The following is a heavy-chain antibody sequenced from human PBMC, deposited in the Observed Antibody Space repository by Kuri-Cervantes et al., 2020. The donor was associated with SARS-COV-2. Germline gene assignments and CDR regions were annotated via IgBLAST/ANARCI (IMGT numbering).Heavy chain of an antibody. Sequence: GESLKISCAASGSTFSSYAMSWVRQAPGKGLEWVGRIKSKTDGGTTDYAAPVKGRFTISRDDSKNTLYLQMNSLKTEDTAVYYCTTDSPPYPRKYYDFWSGYGAIDYWGQGTLVTVSS. CDR2: IKSKTDGGTT. J-gene: IGHJ4*02. V-gene: IGHV3-15*01. D-gene: IGHD3-3*01. CDR1: GSTFSSYA. CDR3: TTDSPPYPRKYYDFWSGYGAIDY.